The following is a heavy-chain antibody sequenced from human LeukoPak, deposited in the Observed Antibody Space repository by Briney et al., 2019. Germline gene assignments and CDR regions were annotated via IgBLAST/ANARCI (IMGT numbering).Heavy chain of an antibody. CDR1: GGSISSYY. V-gene: IGHV4-59*01. Sequence: PSETLSLTCTVSGGSISSYYWSWIRQPPGKGLEWIGYIYYSGSTNYNPSLKSRVTISVDTSKNQFSLKLSSVTAADTAVYYCARDEAAAGSYYGMDVWGQGTTVTVSS. CDR2: IYYSGST. D-gene: IGHD6-13*01. J-gene: IGHJ6*02. CDR3: ARDEAAAGSYYGMDV.